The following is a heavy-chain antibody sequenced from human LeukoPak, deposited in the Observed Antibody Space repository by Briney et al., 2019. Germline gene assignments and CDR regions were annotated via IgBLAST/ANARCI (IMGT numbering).Heavy chain of an antibody. Sequence: GGSLRLSCEASGFTFSSFAMGWVRQAPGKGLEWVSTISSSADGTYYADSVKGRFTISRDNPKNTLYLQMNSLRAEDTAVYFCAKRGVVIRVILVGFHKEAYYFDSWGQGALVTVSS. CDR2: ISSSADGT. CDR1: GFTFSSFA. CDR3: AKRGVVIRVILVGFHKEAYYFDS. J-gene: IGHJ4*02. V-gene: IGHV3-23*01. D-gene: IGHD3-22*01.